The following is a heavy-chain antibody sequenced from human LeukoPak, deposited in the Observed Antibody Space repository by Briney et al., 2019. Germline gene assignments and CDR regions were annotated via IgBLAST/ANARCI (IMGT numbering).Heavy chain of an antibody. CDR3: ARQASRRFAP. Sequence: SQTLSLTCAISGDSVSHNDVAWNWFRQSPSRGLEWLGRTYYTSKWNNDYAVSVQSRIAVNPDTSKNQFSLYLNSVTPEDTAVYYCARQASRRFAPWGQGTLVTVSS. J-gene: IGHJ5*02. CDR1: GDSVSHNDVA. CDR2: TYYTSKWNN. V-gene: IGHV6-1*01.